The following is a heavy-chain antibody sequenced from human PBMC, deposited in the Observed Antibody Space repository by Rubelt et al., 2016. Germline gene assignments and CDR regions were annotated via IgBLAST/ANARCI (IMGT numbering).Heavy chain of an antibody. V-gene: IGHV1-18*01. D-gene: IGHD6-6*01. CDR2: ISAYNDNT. Sequence: QVQLVQSGAEVKKPGASVKVSCKASGYTFTSYGISWVRQAPGQGLEWMGWISAYNDNTNYAQKLQGRVTMTTYTSTSTAYMGLRSLRSDDTAVYYCARDRIRIAARQGWYFDLWGRGTLVTVSS. CDR1: GYTFTSYG. CDR3: ARDRIRIAARQGWYFDL. J-gene: IGHJ2*01.